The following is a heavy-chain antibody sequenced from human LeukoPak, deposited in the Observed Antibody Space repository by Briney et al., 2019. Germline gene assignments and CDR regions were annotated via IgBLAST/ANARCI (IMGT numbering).Heavy chain of an antibody. J-gene: IGHJ4*02. CDR3: ARERRYYFDY. V-gene: IGHV4-4*07. Sequence: PSETLSLTCTVSGGSISSYYWSRIRQPAGKGLEWIGRIYASGSTNYNPSLKSRVTISVDKSKNQFSLKLSSVTAADTAVYYCARERRYYFDYWGQGTLVTVSS. CDR2: IYASGST. CDR1: GGSISSYY.